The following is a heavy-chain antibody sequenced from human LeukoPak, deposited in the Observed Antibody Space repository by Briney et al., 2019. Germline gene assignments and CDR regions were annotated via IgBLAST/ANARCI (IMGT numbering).Heavy chain of an antibody. CDR2: ISAYNGNT. V-gene: IGHV1-18*01. CDR1: DYTFTSYG. CDR3: ARDLGSSGSYYYYYYGMDV. Sequence: ASVKVSCKASDYTFTSYGISWVRQAPGQGLEWMGWISAYNGNTNYAQKLQGRVTMTTDTSTSTAYMELRSLRSDDTAVYYCARDLGSSGSYYYYYYGMDVWGQGTTVSVSS. D-gene: IGHD1-26*01. J-gene: IGHJ6*02.